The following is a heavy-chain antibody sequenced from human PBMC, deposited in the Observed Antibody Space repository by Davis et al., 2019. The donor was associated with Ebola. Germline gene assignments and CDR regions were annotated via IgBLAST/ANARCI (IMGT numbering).Heavy chain of an antibody. D-gene: IGHD3-3*01. CDR1: GFTLSGYW. CDR2: IESDGSKT. J-gene: IGHJ6*01. CDR3: ARDPGVLRFLEWSAYYNMDI. V-gene: IGHV3-74*01. Sequence: HTGGSLRLSCAASGFTLSGYWMYWVRHVPGKGLVWVSSIESDGSKTKYADSVKGRLTISRDNAKNTLYLQMNSLRVEDTAVYYCARDPGVLRFLEWSAYYNMDIWGQGTTVTVSS.